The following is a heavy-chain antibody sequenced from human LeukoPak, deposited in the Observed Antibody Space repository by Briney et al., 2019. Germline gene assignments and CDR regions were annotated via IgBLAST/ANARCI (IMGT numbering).Heavy chain of an antibody. D-gene: IGHD5-12*01. J-gene: IGHJ4*02. CDR2: IYHSGST. Sequence: SETLSLTCAASGGSISSGGYSWSWIRQPPGKGLEWIGYIYHSGSTYYNPSLKSRVTISVDRSKNQFSLKLSSVTAADTAVYYCARSPSGYDYYFDYWGQGTLVTVSS. V-gene: IGHV4-30-2*01. CDR1: GGSISSGGYS. CDR3: ARSPSGYDYYFDY.